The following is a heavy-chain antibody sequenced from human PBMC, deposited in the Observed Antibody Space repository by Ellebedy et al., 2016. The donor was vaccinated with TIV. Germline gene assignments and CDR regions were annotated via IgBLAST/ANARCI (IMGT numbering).Heavy chain of an antibody. CDR2: IYYSWSA. V-gene: IGHV4-39*07. J-gene: IGHJ5*02. Sequence: MPSETLSLTCTVSGGSISNSDYYWNWIRQPPGKGLEWIGSIYYSWSAYYNPSLKSRVTVSVATSKNQFSLNLSSVTAADTAVYYCARDPALPRGRFDTWGQGTLVTVSS. CDR3: ARDPALPRGRFDT. CDR1: GGSISNSDYY.